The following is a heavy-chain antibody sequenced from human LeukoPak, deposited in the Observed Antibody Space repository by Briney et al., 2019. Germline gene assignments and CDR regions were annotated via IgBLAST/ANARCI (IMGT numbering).Heavy chain of an antibody. CDR3: ARENILTGYDY. Sequence: GGSLRLSCAASGFTFSSYDMHWVRQATGKGLEWVSAIGTAGDTYYPGSVKGRFTISRENAKNSLYLQMSSLRAGDTAVYYCARENILTGYDYWGQGTLVTVSS. CDR1: GFTFSSYD. J-gene: IGHJ4*02. CDR2: IGTAGDT. D-gene: IGHD3-9*01. V-gene: IGHV3-13*01.